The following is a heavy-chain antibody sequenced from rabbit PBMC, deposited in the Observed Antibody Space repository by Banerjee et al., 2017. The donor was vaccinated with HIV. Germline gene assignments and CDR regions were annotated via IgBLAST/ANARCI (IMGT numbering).Heavy chain of an antibody. V-gene: IGHV1S47*01. Sequence: QQQLVESGGGLVKPGASLTLTCKASGVDFSSNTMCWVRQAPGKRPEWIACIYNGGGITYYASWAKGRFTISKTSSTTVTLQMTSLTAADTATYFCARDLAGVTGWNFNLWGQGTLVTVS. CDR3: ARDLAGVTGWNFNL. CDR2: IYNGGGIT. CDR1: GVDFSSNT. D-gene: IGHD4-1*01. J-gene: IGHJ4*01.